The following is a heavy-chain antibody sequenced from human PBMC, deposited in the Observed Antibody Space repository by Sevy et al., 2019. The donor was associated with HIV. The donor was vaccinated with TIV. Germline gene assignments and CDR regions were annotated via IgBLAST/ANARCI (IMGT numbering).Heavy chain of an antibody. Sequence: GGSLRLSCAASEFTFSSYWMHWVHQAPGKGLVWVSRINSDGSSTSYADSVKGRFTISRDNSRNTLYLQMSSLRAEDTAIYYCVRAPPYNWNSKDFDYWGQGTLVTASS. CDR3: VRAPPYNWNSKDFDY. V-gene: IGHV3-74*01. CDR2: INSDGSST. D-gene: IGHD1-7*01. CDR1: EFTFSSYW. J-gene: IGHJ4*02.